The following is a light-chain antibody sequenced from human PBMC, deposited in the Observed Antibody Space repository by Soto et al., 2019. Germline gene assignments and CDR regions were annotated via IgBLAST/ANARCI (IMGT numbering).Light chain of an antibody. Sequence: QSVLAQPASVSGSPGQSITISCTGITSDLGNYHFVSWYEVHPGKAPKLLIYELNKRPSGVSDRFSGSKSGNTASLTISGLQPEDEADYYCSSTSFTGNSDLLVFGGGTKGTVL. V-gene: IGLV2-14*01. CDR2: ELN. J-gene: IGLJ2*01. CDR3: SSTSFTGNSDLLV. CDR1: TSDLGNYHF.